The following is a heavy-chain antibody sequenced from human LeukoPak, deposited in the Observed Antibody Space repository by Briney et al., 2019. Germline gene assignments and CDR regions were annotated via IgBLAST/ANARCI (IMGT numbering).Heavy chain of an antibody. J-gene: IGHJ4*02. CDR3: AKVPVAGAPSYYIDN. D-gene: IGHD6-19*01. CDR1: GFTFNTFG. V-gene: IGHV3-30*02. Sequence: GGSLRLSCVASGFTFNTFGMNWVRQAPGKGLEWVSFLRYDGRNQYYADSVKGRFTISRDNPKNTVYLQMNSLRPEDTAVYYCAKVPVAGAPSYYIDNWGQGTLVTVSS. CDR2: LRYDGRNQ.